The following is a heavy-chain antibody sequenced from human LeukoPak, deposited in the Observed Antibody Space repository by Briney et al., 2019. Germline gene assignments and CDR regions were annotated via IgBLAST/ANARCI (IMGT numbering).Heavy chain of an antibody. CDR2: INHSGST. CDR1: GGSFSGYY. V-gene: IGHV4-34*01. CDR3: ARLTPTTLSLYYYYMDV. D-gene: IGHD2/OR15-2a*01. Sequence: SETLSLTCAVYGGSFSGYYWSWIRQPPGKGLEWIGEINHSGSTNYNPSLKSRVTISVDTSKNQFSLKLTSVTAADTAVYYCARLTPTTLSLYYYYMDVWGKGTTVTVSS. J-gene: IGHJ6*03.